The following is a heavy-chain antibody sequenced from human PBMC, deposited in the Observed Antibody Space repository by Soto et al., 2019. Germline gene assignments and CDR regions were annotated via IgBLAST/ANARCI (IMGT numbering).Heavy chain of an antibody. Sequence: SLRLSCAASGFTFSSYAMSWVRQAPGKGLEWVSAISGSGGSTYYADSVKGRFTISRDNSKNTLYLQMNSLRAEDTAVYYCAKKTYDSSGYYESWGQGTLVTVSS. CDR3: AKKTYDSSGYYES. J-gene: IGHJ5*02. V-gene: IGHV3-23*01. CDR1: GFTFSSYA. D-gene: IGHD3-22*01. CDR2: ISGSGGST.